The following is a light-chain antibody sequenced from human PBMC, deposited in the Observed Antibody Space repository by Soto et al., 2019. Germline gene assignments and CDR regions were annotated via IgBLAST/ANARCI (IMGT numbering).Light chain of an antibody. Sequence: QLVLTQSPSASASLGASVKLTCTLRSGYSGYAIAWHQQQPEKGPRFLMKVNSDGSHSKGDGISDRFSGSSSGAERYLIISSLQSEDEADYYCSTWGTGILFGGGTKLTVL. V-gene: IGLV4-69*01. CDR2: VNSDGSH. J-gene: IGLJ2*01. CDR3: STWGTGIL. CDR1: SGYSGYA.